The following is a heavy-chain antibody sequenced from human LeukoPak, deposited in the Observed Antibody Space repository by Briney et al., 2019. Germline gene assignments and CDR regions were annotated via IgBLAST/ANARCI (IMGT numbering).Heavy chain of an antibody. CDR1: GFTFSSYA. V-gene: IGHV3-23*01. D-gene: IGHD3-3*01. CDR2: ISGSGGST. CDR3: AKAAQTSYDFWSGYYTTPQYYFDY. J-gene: IGHJ4*02. Sequence: GGSLRLSCAASGFTFSSYAMSWVRQAPGKGLEWVSAISGSGGSTYYADSMKGRFTISRDNSKNTLYLQMNSLRAEDTAVYYCAKAAQTSYDFWSGYYTTPQYYFDYWGQGTLVTVSS.